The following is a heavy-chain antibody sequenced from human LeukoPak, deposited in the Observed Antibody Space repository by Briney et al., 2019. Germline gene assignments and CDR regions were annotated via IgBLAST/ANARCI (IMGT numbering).Heavy chain of an antibody. J-gene: IGHJ4*02. Sequence: PGGSLRLSCAASGFTFSSYSMNWVRQAPGKGLEWVSSISSSSSYIYYADSLKGRFTISRDNAHNSLYLQMNSLKASDTAIYYCTRSPDIDILTGYSRYYFDYWGQGTLVTVSS. CDR3: TRSPDIDILTGYSRYYFDY. V-gene: IGHV3-21*04. CDR2: ISSSSSYI. CDR1: GFTFSSYS. D-gene: IGHD3-9*01.